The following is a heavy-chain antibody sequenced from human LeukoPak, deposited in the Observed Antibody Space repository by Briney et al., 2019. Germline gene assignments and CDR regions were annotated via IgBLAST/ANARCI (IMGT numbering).Heavy chain of an antibody. V-gene: IGHV4-39*01. D-gene: IGHD2-15*01. Sequence: SETLSLTCTVSGGLISTNVSYWGWIRQPPGKGLEWIGRIYYSDNTYYNVSLKSRVTISVDPSKNQLSPQLHSVTGADTAVLYCARHWLKHGGSSGWFDPWGQGTLVTVSS. J-gene: IGHJ5*02. CDR3: ARHWLKHGGSSGWFDP. CDR1: GGLISTNVSY. CDR2: IYYSDNT.